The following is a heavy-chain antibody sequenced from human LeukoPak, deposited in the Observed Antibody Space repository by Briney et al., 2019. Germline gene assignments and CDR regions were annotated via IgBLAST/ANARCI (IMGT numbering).Heavy chain of an antibody. CDR3: ARSLRWFGELWGKWFDP. D-gene: IGHD3-10*01. V-gene: IGHV1-18*04. CDR2: NSAYNGNT. Sequence: ASVKVSCKVSRYTFTGYYMHWVRQAPGQGLEWMGWNSAYNGNTNYAQKLQGRVTMTTDTSTSTAYMELRSLRSDDTAVYYCARSLRWFGELWGKWFDPWGQGTLVTVSS. CDR1: RYTFTGYY. J-gene: IGHJ5*02.